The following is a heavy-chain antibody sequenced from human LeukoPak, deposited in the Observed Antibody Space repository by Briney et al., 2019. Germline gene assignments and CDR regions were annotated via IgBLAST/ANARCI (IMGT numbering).Heavy chain of an antibody. V-gene: IGHV3-30-3*01. CDR3: ARDQGGSYPYYYYGMDV. CDR1: GFTFSSYA. J-gene: IGHJ6*02. Sequence: SGRSLRLSCAASGFTFSSYAMHWVRQAPGKGLEWVAVISYDGSNKYYADSVKGRFTISRDNSKNTLYLQMNSLRAEDTAVYYCARDQGGSYPYYYYGMDVWGQGTTVTVSS. D-gene: IGHD1-26*01. CDR2: ISYDGSNK.